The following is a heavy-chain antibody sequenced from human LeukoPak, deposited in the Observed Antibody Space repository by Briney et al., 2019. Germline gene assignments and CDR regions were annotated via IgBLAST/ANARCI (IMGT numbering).Heavy chain of an antibody. Sequence: PGGSLRLSCAASGFTFSNYWMSWVRQAPGKGLEWVANIKFDGSDKFYVDSVKGRFTISRDNAKNLLYLQMNSLRAEDTAVYYCARTNAFDIWGQGTMVTVSS. V-gene: IGHV3-7*01. CDR3: ARTNAFDI. CDR2: IKFDGSDK. CDR1: GFTFSNYW. J-gene: IGHJ3*02.